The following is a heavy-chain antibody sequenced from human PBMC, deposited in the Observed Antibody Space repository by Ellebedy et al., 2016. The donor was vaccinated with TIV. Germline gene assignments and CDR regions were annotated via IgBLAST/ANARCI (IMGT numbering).Heavy chain of an antibody. CDR2: INPSGGYT. D-gene: IGHD3-22*01. V-gene: IGHV1-46*01. CDR3: ARGRIVVVNPYLYYYYGMDV. CDR1: GYTFTSYY. Sequence: AASVKVSCKASGYTFTSYYMHWVRQAPGQGLKWLGTINPSGGYTRYAQNFQCRVAMTRDTSSRTVYMELNSLRSEDTAVYFCARGRIVVVNPYLYYYYGMDVWGQGTTVTVSS. J-gene: IGHJ6*02.